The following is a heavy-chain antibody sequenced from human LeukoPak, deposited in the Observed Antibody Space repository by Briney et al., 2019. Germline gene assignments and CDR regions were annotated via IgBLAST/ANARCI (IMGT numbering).Heavy chain of an antibody. CDR1: GFTFSSYS. D-gene: IGHD2-2*01. J-gene: IGHJ4*02. Sequence: PGGSLRLSCAASGFTFSSYSMNWVRQAPGKGLEWVSAVSGSGDTTYYADSVKGRFTISRDNSKTTVSLQMNNLRPEDTAAYYCAKVGARGCSSSTCFIYWGQGTLVTVSS. V-gene: IGHV3-23*01. CDR2: VSGSGDTT. CDR3: AKVGARGCSSSTCFIY.